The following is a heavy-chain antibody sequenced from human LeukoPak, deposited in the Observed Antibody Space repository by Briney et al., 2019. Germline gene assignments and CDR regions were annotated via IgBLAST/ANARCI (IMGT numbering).Heavy chain of an antibody. J-gene: IGHJ4*02. V-gene: IGHV1-24*01. CDR2: FDPEDGET. CDR1: GYTLTELS. Sequence: ASVKVSCKVSGYTLTELSMHWVRQAPGKGLEWMGGFDPEDGETIYAQKFQGRVTMTEDTSTDTAYMELSSLRSEDTAVYYCATEIPAKASYLWVNGYWGQGTLVTVSS. D-gene: IGHD3-10*01. CDR3: ATEIPAKASYLWVNGY.